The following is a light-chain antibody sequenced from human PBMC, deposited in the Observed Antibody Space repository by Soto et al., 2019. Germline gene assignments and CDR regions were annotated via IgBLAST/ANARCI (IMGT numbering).Light chain of an antibody. CDR3: QQYGSSPLT. J-gene: IGKJ4*01. V-gene: IGKV3-20*01. CDR2: GAS. CDR1: QRVSSNY. Sequence: EIVLTQSPGTLSLSPGERATLSCRASQRVSSNYLAWYQQKPGQAPRLLIYGASSRATGIPDTFSGSGSGTDFTLTISRPEPEDFAVYYCQQYGSSPLTFGGGTKVEIK.